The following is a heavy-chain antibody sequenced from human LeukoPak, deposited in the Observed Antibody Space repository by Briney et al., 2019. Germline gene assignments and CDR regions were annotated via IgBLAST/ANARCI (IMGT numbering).Heavy chain of an antibody. CDR3: ARQGGGSYEDAFDI. Sequence: PSETLSLTCTVSGGSISSGGYYWSWLRQHPGKGLEWIGYIYYSGSTNYNPSLKSRVTISVDTSKNQFSLKLSSVTAADTAVYYCARQGGGSYEDAFDIWGQGTMVTVSS. CDR2: IYYSGST. CDR1: GGSISSGGYY. D-gene: IGHD1-26*01. J-gene: IGHJ3*02. V-gene: IGHV4-61*08.